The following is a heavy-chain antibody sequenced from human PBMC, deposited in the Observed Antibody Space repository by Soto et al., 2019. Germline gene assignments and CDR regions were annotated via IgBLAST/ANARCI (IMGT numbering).Heavy chain of an antibody. Sequence: QVQLQESGPGLVKPSQTLSLTCTVSGHSMTTVGYYWTWVRQHPGQALEWIGFISYSGSTYYSSSLTGRVAISADTSKNQFSLKLNSVTAADTAVYYCTRGDYWGQGTLVTVSS. CDR2: ISYSGST. V-gene: IGHV4-31*03. CDR1: GHSMTTVGYY. CDR3: TRGDY. J-gene: IGHJ4*02.